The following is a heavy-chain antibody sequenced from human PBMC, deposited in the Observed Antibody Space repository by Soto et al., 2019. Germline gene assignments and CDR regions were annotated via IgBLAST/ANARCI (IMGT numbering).Heavy chain of an antibody. CDR1: GYSFTTSW. CDR2: IYPGDSDT. J-gene: IGHJ6*02. CDR3: ARHGGTGGYYYYGMDV. V-gene: IGHV5-51*01. D-gene: IGHD3-16*01. Sequence: PGESLKISSKGSGYSFTTSWIGWVRQMPGKGLEWMGVIYPGDSDTRYSPSFQGQVTISADKSISTAYLQWSSLKASDTAMYYCARHGGTGGYYYYGMDVWGQGTTVTVSS.